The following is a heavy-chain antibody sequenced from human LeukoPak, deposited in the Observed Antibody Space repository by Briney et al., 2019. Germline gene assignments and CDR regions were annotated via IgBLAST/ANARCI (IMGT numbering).Heavy chain of an antibody. D-gene: IGHD3-22*01. CDR3: ASPDSSGYYYDY. CDR2: INPNSGGT. CDR1: GYTFTRYY. V-gene: IGHV1-2*02. J-gene: IGHJ4*02. Sequence: ASVKVSCKASGYTFTRYYMHWVRQAPGQGLEWMGWINPNSGGTNCAQKFQGRVTMTRDTSISTAYMELSRLRSDDTAVYYCASPDSSGYYYDYWGEGTLVTVSS.